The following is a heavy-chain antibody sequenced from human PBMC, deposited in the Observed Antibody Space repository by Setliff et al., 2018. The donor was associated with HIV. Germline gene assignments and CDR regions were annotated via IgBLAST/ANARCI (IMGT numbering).Heavy chain of an antibody. V-gene: IGHV1-18*01. CDR2: ISAYNGNT. CDR3: ARGRSRYFDWLPSTLSYYFDY. Sequence: ASVKVSCKAFGYTFTSYGISWVRQAPGQGLEWMGWISAYNGNTSYAQKLQGRVTMTTDTSTSTAYMELRSLRSEDTAVYYCARGRSRYFDWLPSTLSYYFDYWGQGTLVTVSS. CDR1: GYTFTSYG. J-gene: IGHJ4*02. D-gene: IGHD3-9*01.